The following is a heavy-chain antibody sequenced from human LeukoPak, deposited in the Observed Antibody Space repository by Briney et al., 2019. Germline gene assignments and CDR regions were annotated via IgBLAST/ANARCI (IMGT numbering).Heavy chain of an antibody. J-gene: IGHJ4*02. V-gene: IGHV3-53*01. CDR3: AKDRQSRGSLGCDY. CDR2: IYSGGST. CDR1: GFTVNSTY. D-gene: IGHD3-22*01. Sequence: GGSLRLSCAASGFTVNSTYMSWVRQAPGKGLEWVSVIYSGGSTYYADSVKGRFTISRDDSKNTLYVQMNSLRAEDTAVYYCAKDRQSRGSLGCDYWGQGALVIVSS.